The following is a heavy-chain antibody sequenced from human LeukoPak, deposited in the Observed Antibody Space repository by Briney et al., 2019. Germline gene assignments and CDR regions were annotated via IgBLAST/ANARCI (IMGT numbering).Heavy chain of an antibody. Sequence: GGSLRLLCGASGFPLKCYNKNWVPHAPGEGVEWISYITSSSSIISYADSVKGRFTISRDNARNSLYLQMNSLRDEDTAVYYCARYYYGSLDYWGQGTLVTVSS. CDR2: ITSSSSII. CDR3: ARYYYGSLDY. J-gene: IGHJ4*02. V-gene: IGHV3-48*02. D-gene: IGHD3-10*01. CDR1: GFPLKCYN.